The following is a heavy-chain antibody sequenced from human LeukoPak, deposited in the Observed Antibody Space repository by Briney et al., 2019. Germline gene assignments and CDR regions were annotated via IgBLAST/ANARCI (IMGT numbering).Heavy chain of an antibody. D-gene: IGHD2-2*01. CDR1: GGSISSYY. CDR3: ARGGYCSSTSCYQTNFDY. J-gene: IGHJ4*02. V-gene: IGHV4-4*07. Sequence: PSETLSLTCTVSGGSISSYYWSWIRQPAGKGLEWIGRIYASGSTNYNPSLKSRVTMSVDTSKNQFSLKLSSVTAADTAVYYCARGGYCSSTSCYQTNFDYWGQGTLVTVSS. CDR2: IYASGST.